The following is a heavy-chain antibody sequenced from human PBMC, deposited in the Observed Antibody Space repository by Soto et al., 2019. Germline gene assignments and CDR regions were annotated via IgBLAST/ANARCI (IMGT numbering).Heavy chain of an antibody. CDR2: ISSSSSYI. J-gene: IGHJ6*02. CDR1: GFTFSSYS. CDR3: AAFSIAARPYPWGGYYGMDV. D-gene: IGHD6-6*01. V-gene: IGHV3-21*01. Sequence: GGSLRLPCAASGFTFSSYSMNWVRQAPGKGLEWVSSISSSSSYIYYADSVKGRFTISRDNAKNSLYLQMNSLRAEDTAVYYCAAFSIAARPYPWGGYYGMDVWGQGTTVTVSS.